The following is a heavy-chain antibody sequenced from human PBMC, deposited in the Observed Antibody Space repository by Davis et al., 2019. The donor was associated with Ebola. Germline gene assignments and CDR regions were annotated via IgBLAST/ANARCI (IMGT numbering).Heavy chain of an antibody. D-gene: IGHD4-17*01. V-gene: IGHV3-53*01. CDR1: GFNFRNYE. J-gene: IGHJ4*02. CDR2: LYSGGST. Sequence: GESLKISCAASGFNFRNYEFNWVRQAPGKGLEWVSILYSGGSTYYADSVKGRFTISRDNSKNTLYLQMNSLRAEDTAVYYCATTSDYRFDNWGQGTLVTVTS. CDR3: ATTSDYRFDN.